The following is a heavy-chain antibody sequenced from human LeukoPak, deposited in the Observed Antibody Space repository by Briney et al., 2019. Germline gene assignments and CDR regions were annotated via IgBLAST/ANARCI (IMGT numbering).Heavy chain of an antibody. J-gene: IGHJ4*02. V-gene: IGHV1-2*02. CDR2: INPNSGVT. Sequence: GASVKVSCKASGYTFSDYYIHWVRQAPGQGLEWMGWINPNSGVTKYALKFQGRVTMTRDTSISTAYMELSGLTSDDTALYYCARDAPQNCSGGTCFPFWGQGTLDTVSS. CDR1: GYTFSDYY. CDR3: ARDAPQNCSGGTCFPF. D-gene: IGHD2-15*01.